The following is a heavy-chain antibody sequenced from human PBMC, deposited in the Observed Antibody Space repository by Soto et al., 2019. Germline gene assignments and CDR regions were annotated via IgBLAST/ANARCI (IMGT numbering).Heavy chain of an antibody. CDR2: ITGSGRDT. CDR1: GFTFRNNV. CDR3: AKNGLDNSPSAIDS. Sequence: GGSLRLSCAASGFTFRNNVLSWVRQAPGKGLDWVSGITGSGRDTYYADSVKGRFTISRDNFKNMVFLQMNSLRAEDTALYYCAKNGLDNSPSAIDSWGPGTLVTVSS. D-gene: IGHD2-8*01. V-gene: IGHV3-23*01. J-gene: IGHJ4*02.